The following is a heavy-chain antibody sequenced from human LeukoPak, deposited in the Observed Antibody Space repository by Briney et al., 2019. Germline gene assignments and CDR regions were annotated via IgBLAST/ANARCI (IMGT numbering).Heavy chain of an antibody. Sequence: GGSLRLSCAAPGFTFSSYAMHWVRQAPGKGLEWVAVISYDGSNKYYADSVKGRFTISRDNSKNTLYLQMNSLRAEDTAVYYCARDLYGDLYFDYWGQGTLVTVSS. V-gene: IGHV3-30*01. J-gene: IGHJ4*02. CDR2: ISYDGSNK. CDR1: GFTFSSYA. D-gene: IGHD4-17*01. CDR3: ARDLYGDLYFDY.